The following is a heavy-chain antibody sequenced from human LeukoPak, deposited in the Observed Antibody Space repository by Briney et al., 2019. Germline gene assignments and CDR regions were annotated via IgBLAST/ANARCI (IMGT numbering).Heavy chain of an antibody. CDR2: FDPEDGET. CDR3: ATGTHPLFVAAFDI. D-gene: IGHD2-21*01. V-gene: IGHV1-24*01. Sequence: ASVTVSCKVSGYTLTELSMHWVRQAPGKGLEWMGGFDPEDGETIYAQKFQGRVTMTEDTSTDTAYMELSSLRSEDTAVYYCATGTHPLFVAAFDIWGQGTMVTVSS. CDR1: GYTLTELS. J-gene: IGHJ3*02.